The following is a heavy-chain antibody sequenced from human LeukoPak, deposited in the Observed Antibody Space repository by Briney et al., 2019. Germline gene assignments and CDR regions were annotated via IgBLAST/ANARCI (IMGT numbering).Heavy chain of an antibody. CDR1: GFTFSSYG. V-gene: IGHV3-23*01. CDR2: ISGSGGST. J-gene: IGHJ6*03. Sequence: GGSLRLSCAASGFTFSSYGMSWVRQAPGKGLEWVSAISGSGGSTYYADSVKGRFTISRDNAKNSLYLQMNSLRAEDTAVYYCARLIAVAGYYYYYYMDVWGKGTTVTVSS. CDR3: ARLIAVAGYYYYYYMDV. D-gene: IGHD6-19*01.